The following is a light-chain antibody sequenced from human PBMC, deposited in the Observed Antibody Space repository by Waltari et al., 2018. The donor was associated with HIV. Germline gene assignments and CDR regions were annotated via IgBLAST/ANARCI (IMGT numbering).Light chain of an antibody. CDR2: NTN. Sequence: QSVLTQPPSVSGAPGQRVTLSCTGSRSNIGPPEVHWYRQLPGTAPRLLIYNTNSRPSGVPDRFSGSKSGTSASLAINGLQAEDEADYYCQSSDSTLSGSVFGGGTKLTVV. CDR3: QSSDSTLSGSV. CDR1: RSNIGPPE. J-gene: IGLJ2*01. V-gene: IGLV1-40*01.